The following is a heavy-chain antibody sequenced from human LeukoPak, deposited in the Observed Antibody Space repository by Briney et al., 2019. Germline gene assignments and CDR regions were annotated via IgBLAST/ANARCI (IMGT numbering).Heavy chain of an antibody. D-gene: IGHD2-2*01. CDR3: ARETDCSSTSCYAGSDY. CDR2: INSDGSST. V-gene: IGHV3-74*01. CDR1: GFTFSSYW. J-gene: IGHJ4*02. Sequence: GGSLRLSCAASGFTFSSYWMHWVRQAPGKGLVWVSRINSDGSSTSYADSVKGRLTISRDNAKNTLYLQMNSLRAEDTAVYYCARETDCSSTSCYAGSDYWGQGTLVTVSS.